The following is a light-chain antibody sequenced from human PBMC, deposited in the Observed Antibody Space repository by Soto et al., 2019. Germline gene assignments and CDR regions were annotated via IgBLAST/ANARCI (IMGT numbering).Light chain of an antibody. CDR3: LQDHNLLT. Sequence: AIEMTQSPSSLSASVGDRVTITCRASQGIGSDLAWYQQRPGKAPKLLIYAVSTLQSGVPSRCSGSGSGTDFTLTISSLQPEDSATYYCLQDHNLLTFGGGTKVEIK. J-gene: IGKJ4*01. CDR1: QGIGSD. CDR2: AVS. V-gene: IGKV1-6*01.